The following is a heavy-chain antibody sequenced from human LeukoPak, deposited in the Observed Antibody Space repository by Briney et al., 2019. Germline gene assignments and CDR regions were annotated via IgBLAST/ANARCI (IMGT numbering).Heavy chain of an antibody. Sequence: PGGSLRLSCAASGFTFSSYWMSWVRQAPGKGLEWVANIKQDGSEKYYVDSVKGRFTISRDNAKNSLYLQMNSLRAEDTALYYCARGSGANLYTYSFHYWGQGTLVTVSS. J-gene: IGHJ4*02. CDR1: GFTFSSYW. V-gene: IGHV3-7*05. D-gene: IGHD1-26*01. CDR3: ARGSGANLYTYSFHY. CDR2: IKQDGSEK.